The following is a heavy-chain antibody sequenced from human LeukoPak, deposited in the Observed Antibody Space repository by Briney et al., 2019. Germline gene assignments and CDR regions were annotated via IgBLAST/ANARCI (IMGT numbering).Heavy chain of an antibody. J-gene: IGHJ5*02. D-gene: IGHD3-3*01. CDR3: ARDRSGRFLEWTGSWFDP. V-gene: IGHV4-4*07. CDR1: GGSISSYY. CDR2: IYTSGST. Sequence: SETLSLTCTVSGGSISSYYWSWIRQPAGKGLEWIGRIYTSGSTNYNPSLKSRVTMSVDTSKNQFSLKLSSVTAADTAVYYCARDRSGRFLEWTGSWFDPWGQGTLVTISS.